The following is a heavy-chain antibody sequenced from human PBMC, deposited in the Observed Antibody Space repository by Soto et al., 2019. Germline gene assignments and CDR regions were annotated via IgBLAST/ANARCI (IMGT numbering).Heavy chain of an antibody. Sequence: GASVKVSCKASGYIFTSYYLHWVRQAPGQGLEWMGWINPFDGSRMFAQSFQGRVTFTRDTSTGTVYMELSGLRSDDTAVYYCSRVDPGETSPFDHWGQGTLVTVSS. J-gene: IGHJ4*02. D-gene: IGHD3-10*01. CDR1: GYIFTSYY. V-gene: IGHV1-46*03. CDR2: INPFDGSR. CDR3: SRVDPGETSPFDH.